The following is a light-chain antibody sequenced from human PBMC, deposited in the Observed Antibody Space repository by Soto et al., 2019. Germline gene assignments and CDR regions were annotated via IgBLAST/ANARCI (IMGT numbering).Light chain of an antibody. V-gene: IGKV3-20*01. Sequence: EIGLTQSPGTLSSAPVERVTVSCRASQSVSSSYVAWYQQKPGQAPRLLIYGASSRATGVPDRYSASGSGTDFTLTISRLEPEDFAVFFCQQYGTSEIIFGQGTRLEI. CDR3: QQYGTSEII. CDR1: QSVSSSY. J-gene: IGKJ5*01. CDR2: GAS.